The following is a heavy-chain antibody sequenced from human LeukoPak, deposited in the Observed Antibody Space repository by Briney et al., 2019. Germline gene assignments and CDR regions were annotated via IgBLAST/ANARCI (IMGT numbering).Heavy chain of an antibody. CDR3: AKDSRIAVAGRGDLDY. D-gene: IGHD6-19*01. V-gene: IGHV3-23*01. Sequence: TGASLRLSCAASGFTFSSYAMSWVRHAPGKGLEWVSAISGSGGSTYYADSVKGRFTISRDNSKNTLYLQMNSLRAEDTAVYYCAKDSRIAVAGRGDLDYWGQGTLVTVSS. CDR2: ISGSGGST. J-gene: IGHJ4*02. CDR1: GFTFSSYA.